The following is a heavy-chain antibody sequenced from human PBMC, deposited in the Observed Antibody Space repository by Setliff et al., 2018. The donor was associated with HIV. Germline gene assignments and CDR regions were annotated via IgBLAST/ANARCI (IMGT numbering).Heavy chain of an antibody. CDR3: ASGFWGSYRALDY. J-gene: IGHJ4*02. V-gene: IGHV1-3*01. D-gene: IGHD3-16*02. Sequence: ASVKVSCKASGYTFTTYAIHWLRQAPGHRLQWMGWINAGNGNTKYSQKFQGRVTITRDTSASTAYMELSSLRSEDTAVYYCASGFWGSYRALDYWGQGTLVTVSS. CDR2: INAGNGNT. CDR1: GYTFTTYA.